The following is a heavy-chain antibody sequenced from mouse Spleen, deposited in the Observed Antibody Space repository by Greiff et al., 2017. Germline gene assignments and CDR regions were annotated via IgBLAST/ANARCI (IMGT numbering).Heavy chain of an antibody. CDR1: GYSFTDYN. CDR2: INPNYGGT. D-gene: IGHD6-1*01. J-gene: IGHJ1*01. CDR3: ERQPLYPVWYFDV. V-gene: IGHV1-18*01. Sequence: VQLQQSGPELVKPGASVKIPCKASGYSFTDYNMDWVKQSHGKSLEWIGVINPNYGGTSYNQKFKGKATLTVDQSSSTAYMELRSLTSEDTAVYYGERQPLYPVWYFDVWGAGTTVTVSS.